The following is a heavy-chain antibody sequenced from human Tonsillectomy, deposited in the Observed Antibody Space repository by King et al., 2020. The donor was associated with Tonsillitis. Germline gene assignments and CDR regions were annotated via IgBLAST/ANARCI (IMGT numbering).Heavy chain of an antibody. J-gene: IGHJ5*02. Sequence: VQLQESGPGLVKPSETLSLTCTVSGDSVSSDSYYWSWIRQPPGKGLEWIGNIYYSGTTNYNPSLNSRVTISVDTSKNQFSLKVSSVTAADTAVYYCAADKDYLGGGYRHNWFDPWGQGTLVTVSS. D-gene: IGHD3-16*02. CDR1: GDSVSSDSYY. CDR3: AADKDYLGGGYRHNWFDP. V-gene: IGHV4-61*01. CDR2: IYYSGTT.